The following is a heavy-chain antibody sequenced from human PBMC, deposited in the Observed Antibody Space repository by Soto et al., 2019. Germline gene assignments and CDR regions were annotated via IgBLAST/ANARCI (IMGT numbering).Heavy chain of an antibody. CDR2: IYPRDSNT. J-gene: IGHJ4*01. D-gene: IGHD3-16*01. Sequence: PGESLKISCKGSGYSFTSYWIGWVRHLPGKCMQWMGIIYPRDSNTKYSPSFEGQVTISADHSINTAYLQWSVLEASDTAMYYCARLFTDAGFLYYLDNGGPGTLVTVSS. CDR1: GYSFTSYW. V-gene: IGHV5-51*01. CDR3: ARLFTDAGFLYYLDN.